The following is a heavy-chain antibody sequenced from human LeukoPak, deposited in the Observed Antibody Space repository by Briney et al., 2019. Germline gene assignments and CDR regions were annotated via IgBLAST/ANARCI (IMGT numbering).Heavy chain of an antibody. Sequence: GGSLRLSCAAPGFTFNHYGMHWVRQAPGKGLEWVAVIWSDGTNKYYAGSVKGRFTISRADSRNTVYLQMNTLRPEDTGMYYCARDAQRGFDYSNSLRYWGQGTPVTVST. V-gene: IGHV3-33*01. CDR2: IWSDGTNK. D-gene: IGHD4-11*01. J-gene: IGHJ4*02. CDR1: GFTFNHYG. CDR3: ARDAQRGFDYSNSLRY.